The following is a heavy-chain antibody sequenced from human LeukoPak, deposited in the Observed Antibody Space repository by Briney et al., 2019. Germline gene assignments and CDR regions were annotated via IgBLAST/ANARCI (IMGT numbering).Heavy chain of an antibody. CDR1: GGSISTYY. J-gene: IGHJ1*01. V-gene: IGHV4-59*01. CDR3: ARGGAARLHFQN. D-gene: IGHD6-6*01. Sequence: SETLSLTCTVSGGSISTYYWNWIRQPPGKGLEWIGYIYHSGSTNYNPSLQSRVTVSVDTSKNQFSLNLNSVTAADTAVYYCARGGAARLHFQNWGQGTLVTVSS. CDR2: IYHSGST.